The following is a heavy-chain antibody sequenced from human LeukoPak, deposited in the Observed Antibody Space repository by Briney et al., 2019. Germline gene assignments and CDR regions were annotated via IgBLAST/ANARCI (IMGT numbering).Heavy chain of an antibody. CDR1: GGSLSSYC. J-gene: IGHJ4*02. CDR2: VYYSGIT. V-gene: IGHV4-59*01. Sequence: SETLSLTCTVSGGSLSSYCWICIRQPPGKGLEYIGFVYYSGITNYNPSLKSRVTISVDTSKNQFSLNLISVTPADTAVYYCARGRCPQPLDNWGQGTPVTVSS. CDR3: ARGRCPQPLDN. D-gene: IGHD1-1*01.